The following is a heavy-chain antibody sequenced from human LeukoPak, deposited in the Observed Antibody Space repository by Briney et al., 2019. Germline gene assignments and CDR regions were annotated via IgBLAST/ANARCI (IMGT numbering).Heavy chain of an antibody. CDR3: ASQYYYDSSGYYNAFDI. D-gene: IGHD3-22*01. CDR1: GYSFTSYW. CDR2: IYPGDSDT. J-gene: IGHJ3*02. Sequence: GESLKISCQGSGYSFTSYWIGWVRQMPGKGLEWMGIIYPGDSDTRYSPSFQGQVTISADKSISTAYLQWSSLKASDTAMYYCASQYYYDSSGYYNAFDIWGQGTMVTVSS. V-gene: IGHV5-51*01.